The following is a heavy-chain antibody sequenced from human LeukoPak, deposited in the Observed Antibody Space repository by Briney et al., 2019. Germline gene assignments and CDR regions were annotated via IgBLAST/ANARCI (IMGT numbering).Heavy chain of an antibody. CDR3: ARDWAVEMATIEWNY. Sequence: ASVKVSCKASGYTFTSYYMHWVRQAPGQGLEWMGIINPSGGSTSYAQKFQGRVTMTRDTSTSTVYMELSSLRSEDTAVYYCARDWAVEMATIEWNYWGQGTLVTVSS. CDR2: INPSGGST. CDR1: GYTFTSYY. V-gene: IGHV1-46*01. D-gene: IGHD5-24*01. J-gene: IGHJ4*02.